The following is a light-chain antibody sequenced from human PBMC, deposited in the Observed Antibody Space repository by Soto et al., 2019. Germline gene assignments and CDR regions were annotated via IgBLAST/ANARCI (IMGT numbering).Light chain of an antibody. Sequence: DIQMTQSPSTLSASVGDRVTITCRASQSISSWLAWYQQKPGKAPKLLIYKASSLESGVPSRFSGSGSGTEFTLTISSLQPDDFATYDCQQYNSYPRTFGQGTKVEIQ. CDR3: QQYNSYPRT. J-gene: IGKJ1*01. CDR1: QSISSW. V-gene: IGKV1-5*03. CDR2: KAS.